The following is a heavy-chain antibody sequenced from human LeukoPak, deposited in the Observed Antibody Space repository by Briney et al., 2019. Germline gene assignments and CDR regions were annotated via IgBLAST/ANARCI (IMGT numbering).Heavy chain of an antibody. CDR1: GASITNDDYY. V-gene: IGHV4-31*03. D-gene: IGHD2-2*01. J-gene: IGHJ5*02. Sequence: SQTLSLTCTVSGASITNDDYYWSWIRQHPGKGLEWIGYIYFSGSTYYNPTLKSRASVSVDTSKSQFSLRLTSVTAGDTAVYYCARRAPFSNWFDPWGQGTLVIVSS. CDR3: ARRAPFSNWFDP. CDR2: IYFSGST.